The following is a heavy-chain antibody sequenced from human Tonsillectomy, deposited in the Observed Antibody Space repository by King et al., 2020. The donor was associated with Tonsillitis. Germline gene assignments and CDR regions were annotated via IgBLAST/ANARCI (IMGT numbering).Heavy chain of an antibody. J-gene: IGHJ6*02. D-gene: IGHD3-9*01. Sequence: VQLQESGPGLVKPSETLSLTCTVSGGSISGYYWTWIRQPPGKGLEWIGYIQYSGSTDYNPSLKGRVTISLDMSKNQFSLKLSSVSAADTAVYYCARDRDYYDLLTGYYWNGMDVWGQGTTVTVSS. CDR2: IQYSGST. CDR3: ARDRDYYDLLTGYYWNGMDV. V-gene: IGHV4-59*01. CDR1: GGSISGYY.